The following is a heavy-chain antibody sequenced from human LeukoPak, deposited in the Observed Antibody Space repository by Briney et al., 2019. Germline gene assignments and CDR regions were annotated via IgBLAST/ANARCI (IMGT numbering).Heavy chain of an antibody. Sequence: SVKVSCKASGYTSTSYGISWVRQAPGQGLEWMGGIIPIFGTANYAQKFQGRVTITADKSTSTAYMELSSLRSEDTAVYYCARDRRRYDFWSGSATRGYYYMDVWGKGTTVTVSS. CDR3: ARDRRRYDFWSGSATRGYYYMDV. J-gene: IGHJ6*03. CDR1: GYTSTSYG. D-gene: IGHD3-3*01. CDR2: IIPIFGTA. V-gene: IGHV1-69*06.